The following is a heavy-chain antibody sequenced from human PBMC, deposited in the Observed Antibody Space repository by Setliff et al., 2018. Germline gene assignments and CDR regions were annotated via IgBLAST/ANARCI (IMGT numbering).Heavy chain of an antibody. CDR3: TTSPISSGWHSNFDYNMDV. D-gene: IGHD6-19*01. Sequence: GGSLRLSCAASGFTFSDAWMNWVRQAPGKGLEWVGRIKSKADGGTAVFAAPVKGRFTISRDDSKNTMSLQMNSLKTEDTAVYYCTTSPISSGWHSNFDYNMDVWGQGTTVTVSS. CDR2: IKSKADGGTA. V-gene: IGHV3-15*01. CDR1: GFTFSDAW. J-gene: IGHJ6*02.